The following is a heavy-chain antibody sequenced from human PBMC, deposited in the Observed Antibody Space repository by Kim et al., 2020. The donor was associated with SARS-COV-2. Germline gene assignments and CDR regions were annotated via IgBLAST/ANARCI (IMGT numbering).Heavy chain of an antibody. D-gene: IGHD3-16*02. CDR3: AKDEVIVITPRYFDY. J-gene: IGHJ4*02. V-gene: IGHV3-23*01. Sequence: DSVQCRFTISRDNSKNTLYLQMNSLRAEDTAVYYCAKDEVIVITPRYFDYWGQGTLVTVSS.